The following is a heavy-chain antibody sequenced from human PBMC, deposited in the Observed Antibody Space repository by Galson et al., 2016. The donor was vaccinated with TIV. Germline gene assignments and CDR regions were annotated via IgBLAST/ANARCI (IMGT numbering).Heavy chain of an antibody. Sequence: SLRLSCAASGFTISSYEMSWVRQAPGKGLEWLFTSGGSTIYSADSLKGRFTVSRDNAKNSLYLQMNSLRAENTAVYYCARSLKCTSTTCPEACFDYWGQGTQGTVSS. J-gene: IGHJ4*02. CDR2: TSGGSTI. CDR1: GFTISSYE. V-gene: IGHV3-48*03. CDR3: ARSLKCTSTTCPEACFDY. D-gene: IGHD2-2*01.